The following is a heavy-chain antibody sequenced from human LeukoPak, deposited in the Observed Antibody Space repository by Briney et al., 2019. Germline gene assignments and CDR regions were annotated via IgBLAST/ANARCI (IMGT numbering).Heavy chain of an antibody. CDR1: GFTFSSYG. CDR2: IRYDGSNK. CDR3: AKDGRGEYCTNGVCYLDY. J-gene: IGHJ4*02. D-gene: IGHD2-8*01. Sequence: PGGSLRLSCAASGFTFSSYGMHWVRQASGKGLEWVAFIRYDGSNKYYADSVKGRFTISRDNSKNTLYLQMNSLRAEDTAVYYCAKDGRGEYCTNGVCYLDYWGQGTLVTVPS. V-gene: IGHV3-30*02.